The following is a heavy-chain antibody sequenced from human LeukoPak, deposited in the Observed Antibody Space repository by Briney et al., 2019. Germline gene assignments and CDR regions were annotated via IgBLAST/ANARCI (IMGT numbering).Heavy chain of an antibody. J-gene: IGHJ6*02. D-gene: IGHD6-19*01. V-gene: IGHV1-2*02. CDR1: GYTFTGYY. CDR3: ARLRSGWYQYGMDV. CDR2: INPNSGGT. Sequence: ASVKVSCKASGYTFTGYYMHWVRQAPGQGLEWMGWINPNSGGTNYAQKFQGRVTMTRDTSISTAYMELSRLRSDDTAVYYCARLRSGWYQYGMDVWGQGTTVTVSS.